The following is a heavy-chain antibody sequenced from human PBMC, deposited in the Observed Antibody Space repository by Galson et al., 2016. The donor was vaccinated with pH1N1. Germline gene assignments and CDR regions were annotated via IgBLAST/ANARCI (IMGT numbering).Heavy chain of an antibody. CDR1: GFTFSNYW. Sequence: SLRLSCAASGFTFSNYWMHWVRQVPGKGLEWVANIKEDGSETYYVGSVRGRFTISRDNAKNSLYLQMNSLRDEDTALYYCARARGSRAAYWGQGTLVTVSS. CDR3: ARARGSRAAY. CDR2: IKEDGSET. V-gene: IGHV3-7*01. J-gene: IGHJ4*02.